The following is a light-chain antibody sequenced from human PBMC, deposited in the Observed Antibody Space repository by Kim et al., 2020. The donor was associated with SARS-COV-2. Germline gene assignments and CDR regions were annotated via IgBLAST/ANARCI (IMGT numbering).Light chain of an antibody. CDR1: SGGIARNY. V-gene: IGLV6-57*03. J-gene: IGLJ3*02. CDR2: EHS. Sequence: GKTVTSSFTRSSGGIARNYVQWFQKRPASAPTTVIYEHSHRPSGVPERFSGSIDRSSNSASLTISGLKTEDEADYYCQSYDNTEWVLGGGTQLTVL. CDR3: QSYDNTEWV.